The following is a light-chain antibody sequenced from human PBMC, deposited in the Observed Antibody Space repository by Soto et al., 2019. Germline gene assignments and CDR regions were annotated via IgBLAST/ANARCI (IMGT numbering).Light chain of an antibody. CDR2: GAS. CDR3: QHFTGFPLT. J-gene: IGKJ4*01. Sequence: AIQLTQSPSSLNPSVGDRVTITCRASQAISTSLAWYQVKPGKAPKLLIYGASTLQGGVPSRFRGSGSGTDVTLTISSLQPEDIAPYYCQHFTGFPLTFGGGTKVDIK. V-gene: IGKV1-13*02. CDR1: QAISTS.